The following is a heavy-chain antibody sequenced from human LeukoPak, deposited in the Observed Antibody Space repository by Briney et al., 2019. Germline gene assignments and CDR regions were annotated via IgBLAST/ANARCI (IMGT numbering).Heavy chain of an antibody. Sequence: GGSLRLSCAASGFPFSTYAMTWVRQAPGKGLEWVSGITGSDSSTYYADSVRGRFTISRDNSKNTVFLQMSSLRADDTAIYYCARGATPYDYGGNSVYWGQGTLVAVSS. J-gene: IGHJ4*02. CDR1: GFPFSTYA. CDR2: ITGSDSST. V-gene: IGHV3-23*01. D-gene: IGHD4-17*01. CDR3: ARGATPYDYGGNSVY.